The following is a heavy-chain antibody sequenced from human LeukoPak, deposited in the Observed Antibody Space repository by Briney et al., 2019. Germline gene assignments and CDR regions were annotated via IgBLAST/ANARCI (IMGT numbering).Heavy chain of an antibody. CDR2: INHSGST. Sequence: SETLSLTCAVYGGSFSGYYWSWIRQPSGKGLEWIGEINHSGSTNYNPSLKSRVTISVDTSKNQFSLKLSSVTAADTAVYYCARGHSVVVISTTIDYWGQGTLVTVSS. J-gene: IGHJ4*02. CDR1: GGSFSGYY. CDR3: ARGHSVVVISTTIDY. V-gene: IGHV4-34*01. D-gene: IGHD3-22*01.